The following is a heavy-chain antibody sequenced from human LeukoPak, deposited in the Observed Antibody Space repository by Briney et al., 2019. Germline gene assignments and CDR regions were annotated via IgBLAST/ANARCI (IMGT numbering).Heavy chain of an antibody. CDR2: IYYSGST. Sequence: SETLSLTCTVSGGSISSSSYYWGWIRQPPGKGLEWIGSIYYSGSTYYNPSLKSRVTISVDTSKNQFSLKLSFVTAADTAVYYCARGGCSGGSCYLFDYWGQGALVTVSS. V-gene: IGHV4-39*01. J-gene: IGHJ4*02. CDR3: ARGGCSGGSCYLFDY. CDR1: GGSISSSSYY. D-gene: IGHD2-15*01.